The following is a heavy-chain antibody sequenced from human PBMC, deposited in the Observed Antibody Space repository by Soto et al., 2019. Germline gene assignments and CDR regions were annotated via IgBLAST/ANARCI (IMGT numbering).Heavy chain of an antibody. V-gene: IGHV3-30-3*01. D-gene: IGHD1-20*01. CDR2: ISYDGSNK. CDR1: GFTFISYA. J-gene: IGHJ4*02. CDR3: AREVRRIIDY. Sequence: QVQLVESGGGVVQPGRSLRLSCAASGFTFISYAMHWVRQAPGKGLEWVAVISYDGSNKYYADSVTGRFTISRDNSKNALYLQMNSLRAEDTAVYYWAREVRRIIDYWGQGPLDTVSS.